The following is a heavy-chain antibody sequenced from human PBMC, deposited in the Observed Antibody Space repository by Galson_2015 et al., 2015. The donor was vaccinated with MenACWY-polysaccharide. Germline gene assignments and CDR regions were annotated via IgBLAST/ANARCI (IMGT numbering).Heavy chain of an antibody. CDR2: IKQDGSEK. CDR3: ARYRDSSGRRFDY. V-gene: IGHV3-7*01. Sequence: SLRLSCAASGFTFSGFWMSWVRQAPGKGLEWVANIKQDGSEKYYVDSVKGRFTICRDNAKNSLYLQMNSLRAEDTAVYYCARYRDSSGRRFDYWGQGTLVTVSS. J-gene: IGHJ4*02. CDR1: GFTFSGFW. D-gene: IGHD6-19*01.